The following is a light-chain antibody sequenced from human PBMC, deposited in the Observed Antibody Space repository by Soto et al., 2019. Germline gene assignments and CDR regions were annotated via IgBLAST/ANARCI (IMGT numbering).Light chain of an antibody. CDR2: DAS. J-gene: IGKJ4*01. V-gene: IGKV1-5*01. CDR3: QQYNSYPLT. Sequence: DIQMPQSPSTLSASVGDRVTITCRASQSISSWLAWYQQKPGKAPKLLIYDASGLESGVPSRFSGSGSGTEFTLTISSLQPDDFATYYCQQYNSYPLTFGGGTKV. CDR1: QSISSW.